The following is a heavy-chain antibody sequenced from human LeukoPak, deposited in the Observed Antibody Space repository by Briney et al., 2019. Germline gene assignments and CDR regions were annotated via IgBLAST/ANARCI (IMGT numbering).Heavy chain of an antibody. V-gene: IGHV1-18*01. CDR3: ARDSTYSGSYFPDY. D-gene: IGHD1-26*01. CDR1: GYTFTSYG. CDR2: ISAYNGNT. J-gene: IGHJ4*02. Sequence: ASVKVSCKASGYTFTSYGISWVRQAPGQGLEWMGWISAYNGNTNYAQKLQGRVTMTTDTSTSTAYMELRSLRSDDTAVYYCARDSTYSGSYFPDYWGQGTLVTVSS.